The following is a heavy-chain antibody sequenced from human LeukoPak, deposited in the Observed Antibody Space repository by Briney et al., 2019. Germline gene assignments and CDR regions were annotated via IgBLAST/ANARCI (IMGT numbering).Heavy chain of an antibody. CDR1: GFSFSECY. D-gene: IGHD6-19*01. J-gene: IGHJ4*02. CDR2: LSSSGRYT. Sequence: GGSLRLSCAASGFSFSECYMTWIRQAPGKGLEWVSNLSSSGRYTNYADSVRGRFTISRDNAKKSLYLDMNSLRDEDTAVYYCATEDSGRFHWGQGTLVTVSS. V-gene: IGHV3-11*06. CDR3: ATEDSGRFH.